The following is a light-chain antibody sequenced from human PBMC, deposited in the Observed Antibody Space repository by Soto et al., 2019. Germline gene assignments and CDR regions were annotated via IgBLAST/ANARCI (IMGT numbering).Light chain of an antibody. CDR2: KAS. J-gene: IGKJ5*01. V-gene: IGKV1-5*03. CDR3: QQYGNTPPIT. Sequence: DIQMTPSPSTVSASVGDRVTITCRASQSISKWLAWYQQKPGKAPKLLIYKASNLKSEVPSRFSGSGSGTEFTLTISSLQPDDFAVYYCQQYGNTPPITFGQGTRLEIK. CDR1: QSISKW.